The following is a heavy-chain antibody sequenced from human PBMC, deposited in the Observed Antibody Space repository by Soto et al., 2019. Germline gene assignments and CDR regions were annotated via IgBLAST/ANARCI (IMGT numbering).Heavy chain of an antibody. V-gene: IGHV1-18*01. CDR3: AREYYGSGSYPYWLAP. CDR1: GYTFTSYG. D-gene: IGHD3-10*01. CDR2: ISAYNGNT. Sequence: ASVKVSCKASGYTFTSYGISWVRQAPGQGLEWMGWISAYNGNTNYAQKLQGRVTMTTDTSTSTAYMELRSLRSDDTAVYYCAREYYGSGSYPYWLAPWGQGTLVTVCS. J-gene: IGHJ5*02.